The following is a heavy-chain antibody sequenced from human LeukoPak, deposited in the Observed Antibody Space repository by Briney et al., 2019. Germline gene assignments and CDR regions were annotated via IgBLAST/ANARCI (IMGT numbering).Heavy chain of an antibody. CDR1: GGSISSSSYY. CDR2: IYYSGST. V-gene: IGHV4-39*01. CDR3: AGRVVVAATMIDY. J-gene: IGHJ4*02. Sequence: MASETLSLTCTVSGGSISSSSYYWGWIRQPPGKGLEWIGSIYYSGSTYYNPSLKSRVTISVDTSKNQFSLKLSSVTAADTAVYYCAGRVVVAATMIDYWGQGTLVTVSS. D-gene: IGHD2-15*01.